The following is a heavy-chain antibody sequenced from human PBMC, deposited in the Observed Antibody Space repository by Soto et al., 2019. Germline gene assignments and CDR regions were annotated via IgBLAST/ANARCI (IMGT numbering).Heavy chain of an antibody. CDR1: GFSLSTSGVG. D-gene: IGHD1-26*01. V-gene: IGHV2-5*01. Sequence: QITLKESGPTLVKPTQTLTLTCSFSGFSLSTSGVGVGWIRQPPGKALEWLALVYWNDDKRYSPSPKSRLTITKDTSRNQVVLTMTNMDPVDTATHFCAHSPYQEPIHFWGQGTLVTVSS. CDR2: VYWNDDK. CDR3: AHSPYQEPIHF. J-gene: IGHJ4*02.